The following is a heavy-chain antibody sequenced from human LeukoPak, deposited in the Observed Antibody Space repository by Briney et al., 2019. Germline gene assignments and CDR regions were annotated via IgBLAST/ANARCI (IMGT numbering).Heavy chain of an antibody. J-gene: IGHJ4*02. CDR1: GFTFSSYW. CDR3: ARVDYGAPSYYFDY. D-gene: IGHD4-17*01. V-gene: IGHV3-7*01. Sequence: GGSLRLSCAASGFTFSSYWMSWIRQAPGKGLEWVANIKQDGSEKYYVDSVKGRFTISRDNAKNSLYLQMNSLRAEDTAVYYCARVDYGAPSYYFDYWGQGTLVTVYS. CDR2: IKQDGSEK.